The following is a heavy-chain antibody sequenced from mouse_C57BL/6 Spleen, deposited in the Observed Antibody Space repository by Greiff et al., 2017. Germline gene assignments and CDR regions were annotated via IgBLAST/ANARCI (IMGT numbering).Heavy chain of an antibody. CDR2: ISYDGSN. V-gene: IGHV3-6*01. J-gene: IGHJ1*03. Sequence: EVKLQESGPGLVKPSPSLSLTCSVTGYSITSGYYWNWIRQFPGNKLEWMGYISYDGSNNYNPSLKNRISITRDTSKNQFFLKLNSVTTEDTATYYCAREGDDGFPHCDFDVWGTGTTVTVSS. CDR1: GYSITSGYY. D-gene: IGHD2-3*01. CDR3: AREGDDGFPHCDFDV.